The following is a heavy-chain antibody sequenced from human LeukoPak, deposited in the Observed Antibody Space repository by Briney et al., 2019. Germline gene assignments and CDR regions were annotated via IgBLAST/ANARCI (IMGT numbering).Heavy chain of an antibody. V-gene: IGHV4-4*02. CDR2: IYHSGST. CDR1: GGSISSSNW. CDR3: ARRDADYGDYGSNWFDP. D-gene: IGHD4-17*01. Sequence: PSGTLSLTCAVSGGSISSSNWWSWVRQPPGKGLEWIGEIYHSGSTNYNPSLKSRVTISVDKSKNQFSLKLSSVTAADTAVYYCARRDADYGDYGSNWFDPWGQGTLVTVSS. J-gene: IGHJ5*02.